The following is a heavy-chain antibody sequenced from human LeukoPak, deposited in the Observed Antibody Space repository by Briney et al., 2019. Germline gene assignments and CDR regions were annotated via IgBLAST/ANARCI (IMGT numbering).Heavy chain of an antibody. CDR3: ARAANYDILTGYYLDY. CDR1: GFTFSSYW. V-gene: IGHV3-23*01. Sequence: GGSLRLPCAASGFTFSSYWMHWVRQAPGKGLEWVSAITGGGDTTYYADSVKGRFTISRDNSKNTLYLQMNNLRAEDTAIYYCARAANYDILTGYYLDYWGQGTLVTVSS. J-gene: IGHJ4*02. CDR2: ITGGGDTT. D-gene: IGHD3-9*01.